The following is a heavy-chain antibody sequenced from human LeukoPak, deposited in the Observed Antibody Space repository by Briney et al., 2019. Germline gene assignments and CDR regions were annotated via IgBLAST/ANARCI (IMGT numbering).Heavy chain of an antibody. CDR3: ARSGWRYSSSPPVY. J-gene: IGHJ4*02. D-gene: IGHD6-6*01. CDR2: INHSGST. CDR1: GGSFSGYY. Sequence: PSETLSLTCAVYGGSFSGYYWSWIRQPPGKGLEWIGEINHSGSTNYNPSLKSRVTISVDTSKNQFPLKLSSVTAADTAVYYCARSGWRYSSSPPVYWGQGTLVTVSS. V-gene: IGHV4-34*01.